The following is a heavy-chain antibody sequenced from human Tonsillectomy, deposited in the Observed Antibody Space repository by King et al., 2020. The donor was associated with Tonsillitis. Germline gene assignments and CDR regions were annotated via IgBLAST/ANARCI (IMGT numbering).Heavy chain of an antibody. CDR3: ARVDSSGWYVGGNDY. J-gene: IGHJ4*02. D-gene: IGHD6-19*01. CDR2: ISAYNYNT. CDR1: GYTFTNYG. Sequence: VQLVESGAEVKKPGASVKVSCKASGYTFTNYGISWVRQAPGQGLEWMGWISAYNYNTNYAQKFQGTVTMTTDTSTSTVYMELRSLRSDDTAVYYCARVDSSGWYVGGNDYWGQGTLVTVSS. V-gene: IGHV1-18*01.